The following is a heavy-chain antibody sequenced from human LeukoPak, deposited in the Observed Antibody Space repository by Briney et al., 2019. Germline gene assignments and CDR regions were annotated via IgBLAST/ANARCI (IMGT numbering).Heavy chain of an antibody. D-gene: IGHD1-26*01. CDR1: GFTFSSYG. Sequence: PGGSLRLSCAASGFTFSSYGMHWVRKAPGKGLEGWAVISYDGSNKYYADSVKGRFTISRDNSKNTLYLQMNSLRAEDTAVYYCAKTLRELSGGAFDIWGQGTMVTVSS. CDR3: AKTLRELSGGAFDI. CDR2: ISYDGSNK. J-gene: IGHJ3*02. V-gene: IGHV3-30*18.